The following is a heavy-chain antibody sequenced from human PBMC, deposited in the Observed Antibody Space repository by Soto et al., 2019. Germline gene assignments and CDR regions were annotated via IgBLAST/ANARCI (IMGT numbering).Heavy chain of an antibody. D-gene: IGHD1-26*01. CDR1: NGSISGSY. CDR3: VRVGVGIGNHFDS. V-gene: IGHV4-59*12. Sequence: PSETLSLTCSVSNGSISGSYWTWIRQPPGKILEWIGYIHYSGRTDYNPSLTSRATMSVDTSKNQFSLNLKPITAADTAVYYCVRVGVGIGNHFDSWGRGTLVTVSS. CDR2: IHYSGRT. J-gene: IGHJ4*02.